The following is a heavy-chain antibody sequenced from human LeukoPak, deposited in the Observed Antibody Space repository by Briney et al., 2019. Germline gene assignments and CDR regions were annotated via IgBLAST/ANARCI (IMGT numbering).Heavy chain of an antibody. Sequence: GGPLRLSCAASGFTFSSYAMHWVRQAPGKGLEWVAVISYDGSNKYYADSVKGRFTISRDNSKNTLYLQMNSLRAEDTAVYYCARDYSRPLTPGPPYYYYYYMDVWGKGTTVTVSS. D-gene: IGHD2-15*01. V-gene: IGHV3-30-3*01. CDR3: ARDYSRPLTPGPPYYYYYYMDV. CDR2: ISYDGSNK. J-gene: IGHJ6*03. CDR1: GFTFSSYA.